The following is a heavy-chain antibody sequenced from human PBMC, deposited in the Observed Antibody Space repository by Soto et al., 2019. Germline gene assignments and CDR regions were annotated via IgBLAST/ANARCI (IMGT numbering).Heavy chain of an antibody. J-gene: IGHJ4*02. CDR2: IYSGGST. V-gene: IGHV3-53*01. Sequence: AGGSLRLSCAASGFTVSSNYMSWVRQAPGKGLEWVSVIYSGGSTYYADSVKGRFTISRDNSKNTLYLQMNSLRAEDTAVYYCAREEGLDYYFDYWGQGTLVTVSS. D-gene: IGHD3-9*01. CDR1: GFTVSSNY. CDR3: AREEGLDYYFDY.